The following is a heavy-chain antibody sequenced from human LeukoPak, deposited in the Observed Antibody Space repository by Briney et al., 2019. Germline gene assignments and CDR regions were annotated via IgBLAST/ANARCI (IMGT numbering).Heavy chain of an antibody. CDR3: AGSDTTGYSPREWDYWYFDL. D-gene: IGHD3-9*01. J-gene: IGHJ2*01. Sequence: GRSLRLSCAASGFTFSRYSMNWVRQPPGNGLEWVSSISSSSSYRYYVDSVKGRFTISRDNAKNSLYLQMNSLRAEDTAVYYCAGSDTTGYSPREWDYWYFDLWGRGTLVTVSP. V-gene: IGHV3-21*01. CDR1: GFTFSRYS. CDR2: ISSSSSYR.